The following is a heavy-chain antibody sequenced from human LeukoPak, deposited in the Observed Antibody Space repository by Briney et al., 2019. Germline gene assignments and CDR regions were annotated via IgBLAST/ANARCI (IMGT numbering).Heavy chain of an antibody. CDR2: INHSGST. CDR3: ARGRITIFGVVIYYYYYMDV. V-gene: IGHV4-34*01. CDR1: GGSFSGYY. D-gene: IGHD3-3*01. Sequence: SETLSLTCAVYGGSFSGYYWSWIRQPPGKGLEWIGEINHSGSTNYDPSLKSRVTISVDTSKNQFSLKLSSVTAADTAVYYCARGRITIFGVVIYYYYYMDVWGKGTTVTVSS. J-gene: IGHJ6*03.